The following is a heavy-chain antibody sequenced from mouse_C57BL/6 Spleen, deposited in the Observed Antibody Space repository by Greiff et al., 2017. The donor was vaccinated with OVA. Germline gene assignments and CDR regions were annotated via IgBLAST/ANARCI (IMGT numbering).Heavy chain of an antibody. CDR1: GYTFTSYW. CDR2: IDPSDSYT. J-gene: IGHJ2*01. Sequence: QVQLQQPGAELVKPGASVKLSCKASGYTFTSYWMQWVKQRPGQGLEWIGEIDPSDSYTNYNQKFKGKATLTVDTSSSTAYMQLSSLTSEDSAVYYCARSGNSYYYGSSYYFDYWGQGTTLTVSS. CDR3: ARSGNSYYYGSSYYFDY. V-gene: IGHV1-50*01. D-gene: IGHD1-1*01.